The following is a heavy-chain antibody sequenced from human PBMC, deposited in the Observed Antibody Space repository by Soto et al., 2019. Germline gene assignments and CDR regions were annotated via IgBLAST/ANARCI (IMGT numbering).Heavy chain of an antibody. J-gene: IGHJ4*02. CDR3: ARDVYSVEF. CDR1: GYSFTGHF. D-gene: IGHD2-21*01. CDR2: INPHSGDT. V-gene: IGHV1-2*02. Sequence: QVQLVQSGAEVRKPGASVKVSCKASGYSFTGHFVQWVRQAPGQGLEWLGWINPHSGDTKYAQKFQARVTLTRDTSSNTAFLELKRLRPDDTAVYFCARDVYSVEFWGQGTLVTVSS.